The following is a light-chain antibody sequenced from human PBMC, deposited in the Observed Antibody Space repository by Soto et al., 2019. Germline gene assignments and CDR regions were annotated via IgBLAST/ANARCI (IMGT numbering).Light chain of an antibody. Sequence: VLSQSPGRLSLSPGERATLSCRASQSVPSTYFAWYQQKSGQPPRLLISGTSNRATGIPDRFSGSGSGRDFTLTISRLEPEDFAVYYCQQYTRAPLTFGQGTKVDIK. J-gene: IGKJ1*01. V-gene: IGKV3-20*01. CDR1: QSVPSTY. CDR3: QQYTRAPLT. CDR2: GTS.